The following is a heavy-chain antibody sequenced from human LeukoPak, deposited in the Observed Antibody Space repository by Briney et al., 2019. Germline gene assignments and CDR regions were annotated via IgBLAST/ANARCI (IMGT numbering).Heavy chain of an antibody. Sequence: PGGSLRLSCAASGFTFSDHVMHWVRQAPGMGLEWVAVISKDGGKTFYAGSVEGRFTFSRDNSENTLYLQMNYLKPEDTAVYYCAKDEGTIWNSKNDPLDIWGQGTMVTVSS. J-gene: IGHJ3*02. V-gene: IGHV3-30*17. CDR2: ISKDGGKT. D-gene: IGHD1-7*01. CDR3: AKDEGTIWNSKNDPLDI. CDR1: GFTFSDHV.